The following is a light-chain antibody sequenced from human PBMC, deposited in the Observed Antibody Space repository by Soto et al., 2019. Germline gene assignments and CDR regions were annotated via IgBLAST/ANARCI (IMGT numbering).Light chain of an antibody. CDR2: DVT. CDR1: SSDVGDFNY. J-gene: IGLJ2*01. CDR3: SSYSGSTNHVV. V-gene: IGLV2-14*03. Sequence: QSALTQPASVSGSPGRSVTISCTGSSSDVGDFNYVSWYQHLPGRAPKLIIYDVTNRPSGVSYRFSASKSGRTASLTISGLQDEDEADDYCSSYSGSTNHVVFGGGTKLTVL.